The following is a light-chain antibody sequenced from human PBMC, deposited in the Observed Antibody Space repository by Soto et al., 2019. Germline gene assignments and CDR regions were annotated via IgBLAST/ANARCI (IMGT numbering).Light chain of an antibody. CDR2: EDN. V-gene: IGLV2-23*01. CDR3: CSYAPISTVV. Sequence: QSALTHPASVSGSPGQSITISCTGTSRDVGSYNLVSWYQQHPGKAPKLMIYEDNKRPSGVSNRFSGSKSGNTASLTISGLQAEDEAHYYCCSYAPISTVVFGGGTKLTVL. J-gene: IGLJ3*02. CDR1: SRDVGSYNL.